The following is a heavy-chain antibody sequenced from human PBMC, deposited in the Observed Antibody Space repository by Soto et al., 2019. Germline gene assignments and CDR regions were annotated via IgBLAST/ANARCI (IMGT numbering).Heavy chain of an antibody. CDR1: GGSISSYY. CDR3: AREFVGYCSGGSCYSGAFDI. CDR2: IYYSGST. V-gene: IGHV4-59*01. J-gene: IGHJ3*02. D-gene: IGHD2-15*01. Sequence: SETLSLTCTVSGGSISSYYWSWIRQPPGKGLEWIGYIYYSGSTNYNPSLKSRVTISVDTSKNQFSLKLSSVTAADTAVYYCAREFVGYCSGGSCYSGAFDIWGQGTMVTVSS.